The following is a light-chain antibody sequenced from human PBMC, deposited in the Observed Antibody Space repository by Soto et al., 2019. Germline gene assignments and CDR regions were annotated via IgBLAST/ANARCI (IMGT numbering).Light chain of an antibody. V-gene: IGLV2-14*01. J-gene: IGLJ1*01. CDR1: SSDVGGYNY. CDR3: SSYTSSSTRV. CDR2: DVS. Sequence: SVLTKPASVTGSPGQWITISCTRTSSDVGGYNYVSWYQQHPGKAPKLMIYDVSNRPSGVSNRFSGSKSGNTASLTISGLQAEDEADYYCSSYTSSSTRVFGTGTKVTVL.